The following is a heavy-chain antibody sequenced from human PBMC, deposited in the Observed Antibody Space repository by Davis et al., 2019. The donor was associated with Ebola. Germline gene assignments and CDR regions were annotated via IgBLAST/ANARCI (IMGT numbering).Heavy chain of an antibody. V-gene: IGHV3-23*01. CDR1: GFTFSSHA. CDR2: ISGSGGST. Sequence: GESLKISCAASGFTFSSHAMSWVRQAPGKGLEWVSAISGSGGSTYYADSVKGRFTISRDNSKNTLYLQMNSLRAEDTAVYYCARDPTVQGYFDYWGQGTLVTVSS. D-gene: IGHD4-11*01. J-gene: IGHJ4*02. CDR3: ARDPTVQGYFDY.